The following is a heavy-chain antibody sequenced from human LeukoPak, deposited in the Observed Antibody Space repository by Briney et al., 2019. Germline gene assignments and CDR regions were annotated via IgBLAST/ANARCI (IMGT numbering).Heavy chain of an antibody. CDR1: GFTFTSSA. J-gene: IGHJ5*02. CDR3: AKDSHSSSWTNWFDP. Sequence: SVKVSCKASGFTFTSSAMQWVRQARGQRLEWIGWIVVGSGNTNYAQKFQERVTITRDMSTSTAYMELSSLRSEDTAVYYCAKDSHSSSWTNWFDPWGQGTLVTVSS. CDR2: IVVGSGNT. V-gene: IGHV1-58*02. D-gene: IGHD6-13*01.